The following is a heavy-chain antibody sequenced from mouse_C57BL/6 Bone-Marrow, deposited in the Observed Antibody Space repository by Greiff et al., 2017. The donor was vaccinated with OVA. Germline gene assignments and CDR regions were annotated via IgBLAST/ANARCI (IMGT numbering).Heavy chain of an antibody. J-gene: IGHJ2*01. CDR2: IDPSDSYT. CDR1: GYTFTSYW. D-gene: IGHD2-3*01. Sequence: QVQLKQPGAELVKPGASVKLSCKASGYTFTSYWMQWVKQRPGQGLEWIGEIDPSDSYTNYNQKFKGKATLTVDTSSSTAYMQLSSLTSEDSAVYYCARLDGYLYYFDYWGQGTTLTVSS. V-gene: IGHV1-50*01. CDR3: ARLDGYLYYFDY.